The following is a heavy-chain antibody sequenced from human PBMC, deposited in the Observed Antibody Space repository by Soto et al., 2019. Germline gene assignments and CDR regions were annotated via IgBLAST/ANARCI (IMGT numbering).Heavy chain of an antibody. D-gene: IGHD3-16*01. J-gene: IGHJ4*02. CDR1: GGSMFSYY. CDR3: AREGASSYASRHFDN. Sequence: SETLSLTCTVSGGSMFSYYWSWIRQPAGKGREWIARIYGSGGTNYNPSLKSRVTMSLDTSKNKFSLRLTSVTAADTAVYYCAREGASSYASRHFDNWGPGTLVTVSS. CDR2: IYGSGGT. V-gene: IGHV4-4*07.